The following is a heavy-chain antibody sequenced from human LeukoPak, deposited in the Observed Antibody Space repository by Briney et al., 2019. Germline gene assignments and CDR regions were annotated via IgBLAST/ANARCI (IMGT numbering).Heavy chain of an antibody. V-gene: IGHV3-53*01. CDR2: IYSGGST. D-gene: IGHD6-19*01. CDR3: ARGTTPTAWWLAMWAHYFDY. J-gene: IGHJ4*02. Sequence: PGGSLRLSCAASGFTVSSNYMSWVRQAPGKGLEWVSVIYSGGSTYYADSVKGRFTISRDNSKNTLYLQMNSLRAEDTAVYYCARGTTPTAWWLAMWAHYFDYWGQGTLVTVSS. CDR1: GFTVSSNY.